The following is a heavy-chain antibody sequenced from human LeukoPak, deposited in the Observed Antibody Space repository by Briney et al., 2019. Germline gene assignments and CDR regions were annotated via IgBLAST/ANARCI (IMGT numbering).Heavy chain of an antibody. V-gene: IGHV3-30*18. CDR3: AKAKLGYCSSTSCYEYYFDY. Sequence: PGGSLRLSCAASGFTFSSYGMHWVRQAPGKGLEWVAVISYDGSNKYYADSVKGRFTISRDNSKNTLYLQMNSLRAEDTAVYYCAKAKLGYCSSTSCYEYYFDYWGQGTLVTVSS. D-gene: IGHD2-2*01. CDR1: GFTFSSYG. J-gene: IGHJ4*02. CDR2: ISYDGSNK.